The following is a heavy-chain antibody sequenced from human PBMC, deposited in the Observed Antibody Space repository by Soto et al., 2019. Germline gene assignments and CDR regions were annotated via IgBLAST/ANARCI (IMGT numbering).Heavy chain of an antibody. Sequence: EVQLVESGGGLVQPGGSLRLSCAASGFTVSSNYMSWVRQAPGKGLEWVSVIYSGGSTYYADSVKGRFTISRDNSKNTLYLQMKSLRAEDTAVYYCARDPRTMTDKWDFDIWGQGTMVTVSS. CDR3: ARDPRTMTDKWDFDI. CDR2: IYSGGST. V-gene: IGHV3-66*01. J-gene: IGHJ3*02. D-gene: IGHD4-17*01. CDR1: GFTVSSNY.